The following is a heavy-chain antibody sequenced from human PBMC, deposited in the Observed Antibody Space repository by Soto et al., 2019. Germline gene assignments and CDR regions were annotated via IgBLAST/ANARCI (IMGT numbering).Heavy chain of an antibody. CDR1: GYSFTSYW. CDR3: ARLGDTAMGYYYYYYMDV. J-gene: IGHJ6*03. D-gene: IGHD5-18*01. Sequence: GESLQISCKGSGYSFTSYWIGWVRQMPGKGLEWMGIIYPGDSDTRYSPSFQGQVTISADKSISTAYLQWSSLKASDTAMYYCARLGDTAMGYYYYYYMDVWGKGTTVTVSS. CDR2: IYPGDSDT. V-gene: IGHV5-51*01.